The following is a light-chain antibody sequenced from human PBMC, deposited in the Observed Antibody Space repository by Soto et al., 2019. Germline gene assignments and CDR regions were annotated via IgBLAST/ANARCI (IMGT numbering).Light chain of an antibody. CDR3: KSYRGSNYV. V-gene: IGLV2-14*01. CDR1: SSDVGAHNH. CDR2: DVS. Sequence: QAVVTQPASVSGAPGQSITMSCTGTSSDVGAHNHVSWYQQHPGKAPRLMIYDVSHRPSGVSNRFSGSKSGNTASLTISGLQAEDEADYYCKSYRGSNYVFGTGTKLTVL. J-gene: IGLJ1*01.